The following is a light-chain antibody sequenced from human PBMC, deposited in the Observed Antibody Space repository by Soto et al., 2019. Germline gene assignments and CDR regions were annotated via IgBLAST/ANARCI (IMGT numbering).Light chain of an antibody. V-gene: IGLV2-23*02. Sequence: QSALTQPASVSGSPGQSITLSCTGTSSDVGPYNLVSWYQQHPGKAPKLMIYEVTKRPSGVSNRFSGSKSGNTASLTISGLQAEDEADDYCCSYASSSTLVFGGGTKLTVL. CDR2: EVT. CDR3: CSYASSSTLV. J-gene: IGLJ2*01. CDR1: SSDVGPYNL.